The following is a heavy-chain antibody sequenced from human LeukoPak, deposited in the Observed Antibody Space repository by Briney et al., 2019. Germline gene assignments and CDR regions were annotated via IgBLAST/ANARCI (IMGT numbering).Heavy chain of an antibody. Sequence: PSETLFLTCAVYGGSFSGYYWSWVRQPPGKGLEWIGEINHSGSTNYNPSLKSRVTISVDTSKNQFPLKLSSVTAADTAVYYCARASDSTLDAFDIWGQGTMVTVSS. CDR1: GGSFSGYY. J-gene: IGHJ3*02. D-gene: IGHD2-2*01. CDR2: INHSGST. CDR3: ARASDSTLDAFDI. V-gene: IGHV4-34*01.